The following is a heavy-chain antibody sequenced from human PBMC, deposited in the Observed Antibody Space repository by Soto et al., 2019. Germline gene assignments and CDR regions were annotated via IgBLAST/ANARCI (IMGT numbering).Heavy chain of an antibody. J-gene: IGHJ5*02. D-gene: IGHD3-3*01. Sequence: PSETLSLTCTVSGGSISSGGYYWSGIRQHPGKGLEWIGYIYYSGSTYYNPSLKSRVTISVDTSKNQFSLKLSSVTAADTAVYYCARDITVNFWSGLSMKYNWFDPWGQGTLVTVSS. CDR1: GGSISSGGYY. V-gene: IGHV4-31*03. CDR2: IYYSGST. CDR3: ARDITVNFWSGLSMKYNWFDP.